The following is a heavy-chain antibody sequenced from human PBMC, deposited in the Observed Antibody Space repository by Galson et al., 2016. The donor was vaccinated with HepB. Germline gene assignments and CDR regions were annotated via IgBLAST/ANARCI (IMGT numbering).Heavy chain of an antibody. V-gene: IGHV4-59*01. CDR1: GGSISSYF. CDR3: ARGIYCTNDVCHGADWFDP. D-gene: IGHD2-8*01. Sequence: SETLSLTCTVSGGSISSYFWSWIRQPPGKGLEWIGYIYYSGSTNYNPSLKSRVTISVDTSKNQFSLKLSSVTAADTAVYYCARGIYCTNDVCHGADWFDPWGQGTLVTVSS. CDR2: IYYSGST. J-gene: IGHJ5*02.